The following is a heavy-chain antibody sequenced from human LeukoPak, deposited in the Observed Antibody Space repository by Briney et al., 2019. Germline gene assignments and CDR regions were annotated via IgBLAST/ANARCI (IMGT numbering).Heavy chain of an antibody. Sequence: GALRLSCAASGFDFSNYAMNWVRQAPGKGLEWVSGISHSGGTTYYADSVKGRFTISRDNAKNSLYLQMNSLRAEDTALYYCAKDRLRAGGSGISFDYWGQGTLVTVSS. D-gene: IGHD3-10*01. CDR2: ISHSGGTT. CDR3: AKDRLRAGGSGISFDY. V-gene: IGHV3-23*01. J-gene: IGHJ4*02. CDR1: GFDFSNYA.